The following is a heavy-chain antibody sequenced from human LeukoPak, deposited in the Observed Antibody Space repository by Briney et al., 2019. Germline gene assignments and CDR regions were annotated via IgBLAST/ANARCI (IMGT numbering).Heavy chain of an antibody. V-gene: IGHV4-39*01. Sequence: AETLTLTCTVSGGSISSSSYHWGWIPPPPGKGREWVGSIYYSGSTYYNPSLKSRVTISVDSYKNQFSLKQSSVTAADTAVYYCARQDLYGSPLYFDYWGQGTLVTVSS. CDR2: IYYSGST. CDR1: GGSISSSSYH. D-gene: IGHD3-10*01. CDR3: ARQDLYGSPLYFDY. J-gene: IGHJ4*02.